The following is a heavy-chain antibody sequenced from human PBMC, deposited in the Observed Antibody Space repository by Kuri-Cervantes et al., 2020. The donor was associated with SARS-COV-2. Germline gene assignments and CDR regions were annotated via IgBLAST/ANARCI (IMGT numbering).Heavy chain of an antibody. Sequence: SETLSLTCTVSGGSISSYYWSWIRQPPGKGLEWIGYIYYSGSTNYNPSLKSRVTISVDTSKNQFSLKLSSVTAADTAVYYCARDPSGYSYGIYYYGMDVWGQGTTVTVSS. J-gene: IGHJ6*02. V-gene: IGHV4-59*01. CDR3: ARDPSGYSYGIYYYGMDV. CDR2: IYYSGST. D-gene: IGHD5-18*01. CDR1: GGSISSYY.